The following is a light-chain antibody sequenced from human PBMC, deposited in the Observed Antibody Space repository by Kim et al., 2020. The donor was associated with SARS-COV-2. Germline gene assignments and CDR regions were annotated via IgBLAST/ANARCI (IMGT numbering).Light chain of an antibody. V-gene: IGKV1-12*01. Sequence: SVGERVTITCRASQGISDGLAWYQQKPGQAPKLLIYAASTLQSGVPSRFSGSGSGTDFTLTISSLQPEDFATYYCQQGNSYPPPAFGPGTKVDIK. CDR1: QGISDG. CDR2: AAS. CDR3: QQGNSYPPPA. J-gene: IGKJ3*01.